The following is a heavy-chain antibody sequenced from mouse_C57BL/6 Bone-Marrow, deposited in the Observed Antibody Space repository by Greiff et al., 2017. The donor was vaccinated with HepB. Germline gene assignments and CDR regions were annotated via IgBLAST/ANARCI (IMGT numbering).Heavy chain of an antibody. CDR3: TTRDYGSSLAWFAY. CDR1: GFNIKDDY. V-gene: IGHV14-4*01. D-gene: IGHD1-1*01. CDR2: IDPENGDT. J-gene: IGHJ3*01. Sequence: EVQLQQSGAELVRPGASVKLSCTASGFNIKDDYMHWVKQRPEQGLEWIGWIDPENGDTEYASKFQGKATITSDTASNTAYLQLSSLTSEDTAFYYCTTRDYGSSLAWFAYWGQGTLVTVSA.